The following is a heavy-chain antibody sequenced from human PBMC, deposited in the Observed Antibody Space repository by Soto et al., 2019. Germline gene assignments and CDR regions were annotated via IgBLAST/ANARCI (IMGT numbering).Heavy chain of an antibody. CDR3: ARGNALDV. CDR2: TYYRSKWFH. J-gene: IGHJ3*01. CDR1: GDSVSSDITS. D-gene: IGHD3-10*01. V-gene: IGHV6-1*01. Sequence: QGQLQQSGPGLVKPSQTLSLTCAISGDSVSSDITSWNWIRQSPSRGLEWLGRTYYRSKWFHDYAATVKSRISINPDTSKKQSSLALNSMTPEDTAVYYCARGNALDVWGQGTVVTVSS.